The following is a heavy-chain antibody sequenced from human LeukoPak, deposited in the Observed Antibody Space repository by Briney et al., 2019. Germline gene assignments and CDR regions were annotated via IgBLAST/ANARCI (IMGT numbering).Heavy chain of an antibody. Sequence: GGSLRPSCAASGFTFSSYAMSWVRQAPGKGLEWVSAISGSGGSTYYADSVKGRFTISRDNSKNTLYLQMNSLRAEDTAVYYCAKGAGIVLMVLNWYFDLWGRGTLVTVSS. CDR3: AKGAGIVLMVLNWYFDL. CDR2: ISGSGGST. J-gene: IGHJ2*01. D-gene: IGHD2-8*01. CDR1: GFTFSSYA. V-gene: IGHV3-23*01.